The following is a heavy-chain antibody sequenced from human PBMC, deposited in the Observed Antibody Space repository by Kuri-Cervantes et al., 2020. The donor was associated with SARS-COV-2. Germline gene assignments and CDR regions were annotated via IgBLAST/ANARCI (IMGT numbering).Heavy chain of an antibody. CDR3: ARTYCSSTSCSSGDY. J-gene: IGHJ4*02. Sequence: ASVKVSCKASGYTFTGYYMHWVRQAPGQGLEWMGWINAGNGNTKYSQKFQGRVTITRDTSASTAYMELSSLRSEDTAVYYCARTYCSSTSCSSGDYWGQGTLVTVSS. V-gene: IGHV1-3*01. D-gene: IGHD2-2*01. CDR2: INAGNGNT. CDR1: GYTFTGYY.